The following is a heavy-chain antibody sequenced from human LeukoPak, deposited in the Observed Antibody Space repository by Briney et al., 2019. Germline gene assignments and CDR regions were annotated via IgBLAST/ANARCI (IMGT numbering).Heavy chain of an antibody. CDR2: IYPGDSDT. J-gene: IGHJ4*02. Sequence: GESLKISCKGSGYIFITYWIGWVRQMPGKGLEWMGFIYPGDSDTRYSPSFQGQVTISADRSITTAYLQWSSLKASDTAMYYCARAGSGSSYPNLVDYWGQGTLVTVSS. CDR1: GYIFITYW. CDR3: ARAGSGSSYPNLVDY. V-gene: IGHV5-51*01. D-gene: IGHD1-26*01.